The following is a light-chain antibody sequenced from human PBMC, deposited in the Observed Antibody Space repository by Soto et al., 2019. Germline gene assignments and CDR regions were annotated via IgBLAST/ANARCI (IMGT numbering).Light chain of an antibody. CDR1: SSDVGGYNY. J-gene: IGLJ1*01. V-gene: IGLV2-14*01. CDR3: SSYTSSSTLYV. Sequence: QSALTQPASVSGSPGQSITISCTETSSDVGGYNYVSWYQQHPGKAPKLMIYDVSNRPSGVSDRFSGSKSGNTASLTISGLQAEDEADYYCSSYTSSSTLYVFGPGTKVTV. CDR2: DVS.